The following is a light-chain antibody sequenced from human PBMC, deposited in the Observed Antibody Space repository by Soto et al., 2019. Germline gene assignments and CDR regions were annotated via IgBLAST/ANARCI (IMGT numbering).Light chain of an antibody. J-gene: IGLJ7*01. Sequence: QSVLTQPPSVSGAPGQRVTISCSGSNSNIGAGYDVHWYQQLPGTAPKLIIYNNNFRPSGVPDRFSASKSGTSASLAITGLQTEDEADYYCHSYYSSLSGSVFGGGTQLTVL. V-gene: IGLV1-40*01. CDR2: NNN. CDR1: NSNIGAGYD. CDR3: HSYYSSLSGSV.